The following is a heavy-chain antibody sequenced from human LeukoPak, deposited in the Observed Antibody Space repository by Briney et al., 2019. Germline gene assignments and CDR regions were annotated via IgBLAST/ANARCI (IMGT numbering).Heavy chain of an antibody. CDR2: INSDGSST. CDR1: GFTFSSYW. D-gene: IGHD1-1*01. J-gene: IGHJ4*02. Sequence: PGGSLRLSCAASGFTFSSYWMHWVRQAPGKGLVWVSRINSDGSSTSYADSVKGRFTISRDNAKNTLYLQMNSLRAEDTAVYYCASEGWNDFNFDYWGQGTLVTVSS. V-gene: IGHV3-74*01. CDR3: ASEGWNDFNFDY.